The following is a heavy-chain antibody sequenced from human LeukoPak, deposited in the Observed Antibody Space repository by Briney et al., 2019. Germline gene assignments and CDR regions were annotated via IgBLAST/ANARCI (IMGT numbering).Heavy chain of an antibody. Sequence: PSETLSLTCTVTSVSINNNYWSWIRQPAGKRLEWIGRIYTSGSTNYNPSLKSRVTMSVDTSKNQFSLKLSSVTAADTAVYYCARFYGYNYYFDYWGQGTLVTVSS. CDR1: SVSINNNY. CDR3: ARFYGYNYYFDY. CDR2: IYTSGST. V-gene: IGHV4-4*07. J-gene: IGHJ4*02. D-gene: IGHD5-24*01.